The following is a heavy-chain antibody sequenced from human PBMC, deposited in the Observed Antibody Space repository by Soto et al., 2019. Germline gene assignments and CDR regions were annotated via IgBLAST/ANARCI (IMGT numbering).Heavy chain of an antibody. CDR3: ARDVNRGWNYPAY. CDR1: GFTFSTYA. J-gene: IGHJ4*02. Sequence: QVQLVESGGGVVQPGRSLRLSCEVSGFTFSTYAMHWVRQAPGKGLEWVAVILYDGSYKYYADSVKGRFTISRDNSKNTLYPQINSPSTEDTAVYFCARDVNRGWNYPAYWGQGTLVTVSS. V-gene: IGHV3-30-3*01. CDR2: ILYDGSYK. D-gene: IGHD1-7*01.